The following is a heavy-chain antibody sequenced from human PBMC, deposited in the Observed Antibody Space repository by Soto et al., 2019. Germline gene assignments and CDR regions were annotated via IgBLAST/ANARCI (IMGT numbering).Heavy chain of an antibody. CDR1: GYTFTSYY. CDR3: AREFGWLLLRRNYYFDY. CDR2: INPSGGST. D-gene: IGHD3-22*01. J-gene: IGHJ4*02. V-gene: IGHV1-46*01. Sequence: GASVKVSCKASGYTFTSYYMHWVRQAPGQGLEWMGIINPSGGSTSYAQKFQGRVTMTRDTSTSTVYMELSSLRSEDTAVYYCAREFGWLLLRRNYYFDYWGQGTLVTVSS.